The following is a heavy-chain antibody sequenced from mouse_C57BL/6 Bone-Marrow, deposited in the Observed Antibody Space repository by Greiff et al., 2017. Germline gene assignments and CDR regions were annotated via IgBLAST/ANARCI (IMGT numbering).Heavy chain of an antibody. Sequence: VQLQQPGAELVMPGASVKLSCKASGYTFTSYWMHWVKQRPGQGLEWIGRIDPYDSCTNYNQKFKGKSTLTVDKSSSTAYMQLSSLTSEDSAVYCGARSSWAYWGQGTTLTVSA. J-gene: IGHJ2*01. CDR1: GYTFTSYW. CDR2: IDPYDSCT. CDR3: ARSSWAY. D-gene: IGHD3-1*01. V-gene: IGHV1-69*01.